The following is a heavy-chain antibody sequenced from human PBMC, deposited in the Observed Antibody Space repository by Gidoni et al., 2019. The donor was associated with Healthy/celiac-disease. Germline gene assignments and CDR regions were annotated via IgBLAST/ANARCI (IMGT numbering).Heavy chain of an antibody. CDR1: GFTVSYNY. CDR3: ATSEGYYYGPVEY. V-gene: IGHV3-53*01. Sequence: EVQLVESGGGLIQPGGSLRLSCAASGFTVSYNYMSWVRQAPGKGLEWVSVIYSGGSTYYADSVKGRFTISRDSSKNTLYLQMNSLRAEDTAVYYCATSEGYYYGPVEYWGQGTLVTVSS. D-gene: IGHD3-10*01. CDR2: IYSGGST. J-gene: IGHJ4*02.